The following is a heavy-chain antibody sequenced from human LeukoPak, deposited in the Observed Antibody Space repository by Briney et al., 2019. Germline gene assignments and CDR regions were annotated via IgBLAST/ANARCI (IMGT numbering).Heavy chain of an antibody. CDR3: ARGLYNWNYVGAFDI. V-gene: IGHV3-21*01. Sequence: GGSLRLSCAASGLTFSSYSMNWVRQAPGKGLEWVSSISSSSSYIYYADSVKGRFTISRDNAKNSLYLQMNSLRAEDTAVYYCARGLYNWNYVGAFDIWGQGTMVTVSS. J-gene: IGHJ3*02. D-gene: IGHD1-7*01. CDR1: GLTFSSYS. CDR2: ISSSSSYI.